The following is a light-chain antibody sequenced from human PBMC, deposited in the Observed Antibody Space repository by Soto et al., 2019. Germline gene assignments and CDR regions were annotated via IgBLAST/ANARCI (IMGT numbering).Light chain of an antibody. V-gene: IGLV2-8*01. CDR1: SSDIGAYNY. Sequence: QSALTQPPSASGSPGQSVTISCTGTSSDIGAYNYVSWYQQYPGKAPKLIIYEVSQRPSRVPDRFSGSKSGNTASLTVSGLQLEDEADYYCCSCTGIYNPFGGGTQLTVL. CDR3: CSCTGIYNP. J-gene: IGLJ7*01. CDR2: EVS.